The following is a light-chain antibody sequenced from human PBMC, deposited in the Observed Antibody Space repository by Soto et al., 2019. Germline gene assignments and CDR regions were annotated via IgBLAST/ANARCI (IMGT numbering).Light chain of an antibody. J-gene: IGKJ1*01. CDR2: DAS. CDR3: QQYNSYS. CDR1: QSINAR. V-gene: IGKV1-5*01. Sequence: DIQMTQSPFTLSASVGDRVTITCRASQSINARLAWHQQKPGKVPKVLIYDASNLKSGVPSRFTGSGSGREFTLTISSLQPDDFATYYCQQYNSYSFGQGTKVDIK.